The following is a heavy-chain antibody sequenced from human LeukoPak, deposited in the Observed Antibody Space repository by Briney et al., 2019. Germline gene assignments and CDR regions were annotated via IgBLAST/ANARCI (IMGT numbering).Heavy chain of an antibody. D-gene: IGHD3-22*01. J-gene: IGHJ3*02. CDR2: INPSGGST. CDR3: ARXLGXXXYDXSGYHHDAFDI. V-gene: IGHV1-46*01. CDR1: GYTFTSYY. Sequence: ASVKVSCKASGYTFTSYYMHWVRQAPGQGLEWMGIINPSGGSTSYAQKFQGRVTMTRDTSTSTVYMELSSLRSEDTAVYYCARXLGXXXYDXSGYHHDAFDIWGQGTMVTVSS.